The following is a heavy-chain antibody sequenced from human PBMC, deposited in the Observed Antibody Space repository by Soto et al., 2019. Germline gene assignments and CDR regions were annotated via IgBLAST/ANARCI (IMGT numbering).Heavy chain of an antibody. CDR3: ARGYY. CDR1: GFTFSSVRSYW. J-gene: IGHJ4*02. V-gene: IGHV3-7*01. CDR2: IKLGGSER. D-gene: IGHD2-15*01. Sequence: EVQLVESGGGLVQPGGSLRLSCAASGFTFSSVRSYWMSWVRQAPGKGLEWVANIKLGGSERYYVDSVKGRFTISRDDARNSLYLQMNSLRAEDTDIYYCARGYYWGQGTMFSVSS.